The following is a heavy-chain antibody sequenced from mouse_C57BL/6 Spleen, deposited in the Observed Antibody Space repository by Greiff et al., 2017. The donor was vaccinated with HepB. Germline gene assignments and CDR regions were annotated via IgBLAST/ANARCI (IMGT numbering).Heavy chain of an antibody. CDR1: GFSLTSYG. CDR3: ARNSHYYGSSYGYFDV. CDR2: IWSGGST. D-gene: IGHD1-1*01. V-gene: IGHV2-2*01. J-gene: IGHJ1*03. Sequence: VQLKQSGPGLVQPSQSLSITCTVSGFSLTSYGVHWVRQSPGKGLEWLGVIWSGGSTDYNAAFISRLSISKDNSKSQVFFKMNSLQADDTAIYYCARNSHYYGSSYGYFDVWGTGTTVTVSS.